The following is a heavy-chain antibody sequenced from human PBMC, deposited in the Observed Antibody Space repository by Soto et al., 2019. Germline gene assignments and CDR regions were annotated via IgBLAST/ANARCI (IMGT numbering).Heavy chain of an antibody. Sequence: QVQPVQSGAEVKKPGASVKVSCKASGYTFTSYAMHWVRQAPGQRLEWMGWINGGNGNTKYSQKFQGRVTITRDTSASTAYMGLSGLSAEDTAVYYCARGGLALMDGWGHGTTVTVSS. CDR2: INGGNGNT. V-gene: IGHV1-3*01. CDR3: ARGGLALMDG. D-gene: IGHD3-16*01. CDR1: GYTFTSYA. J-gene: IGHJ6*02.